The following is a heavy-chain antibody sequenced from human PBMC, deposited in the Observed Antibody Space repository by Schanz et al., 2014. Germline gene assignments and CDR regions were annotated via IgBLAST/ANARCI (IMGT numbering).Heavy chain of an antibody. J-gene: IGHJ4*02. CDR2: INNSGST. V-gene: IGHV4-4*02. D-gene: IGHD2-2*01. CDR1: GGFISSINW. Sequence: QVQLQESGPGLVKPSGTLSLTCAVSGGFISSINWWSWVRQSPGTGLEWIGEINNSGSTNYNPSLKSRFTISLDKSKSQFSLPLNAVTAADTAVYYCARDERDLPRSLFVFWGQGTLVTVSS. CDR3: ARDERDLPRSLFVF.